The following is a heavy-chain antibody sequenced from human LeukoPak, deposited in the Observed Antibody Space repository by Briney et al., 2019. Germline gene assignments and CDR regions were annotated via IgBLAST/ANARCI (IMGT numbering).Heavy chain of an antibody. J-gene: IGHJ4*02. CDR2: IYHSGST. CDR1: GGSLRSHY. CDR3: ATNQAVAGHFDY. V-gene: IGHV4-59*11. Sequence: SETLSLTCAVSGGSLRSHYWSWIRQPPGKGLEWIGYIYHSGSTNYNPSLKSRVTISIDTSKNNFSLKLSSVTGADTAIYYCATNQAVAGHFDYWGQGTLVTVSS. D-gene: IGHD6-19*01.